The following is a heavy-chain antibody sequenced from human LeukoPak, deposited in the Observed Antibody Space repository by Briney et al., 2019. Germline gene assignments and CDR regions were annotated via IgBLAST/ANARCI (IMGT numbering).Heavy chain of an antibody. D-gene: IGHD3-10*01. J-gene: IGHJ4*02. CDR2: IYYSGIT. Sequence: PSETLSLTCTVSDGSINTRSFYWGWIRQPPGKGLEWIGSIYYSGITYYNPSLKSRVTISVDTSKNQFSLKLSSVTAADTAVYYCARGSFGSGSYYPGDYWGQGTLVTVSS. CDR1: DGSINTRSFY. V-gene: IGHV4-39*07. CDR3: ARGSFGSGSYYPGDY.